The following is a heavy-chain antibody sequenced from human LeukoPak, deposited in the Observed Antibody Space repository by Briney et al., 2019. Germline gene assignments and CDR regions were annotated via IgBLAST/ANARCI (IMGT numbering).Heavy chain of an antibody. Sequence: ASVTVSCKASGYTFTIYAMNWVRQAPGQGLQWMGWINTNTGNPTYAQGFTGRFVFSLDTSVSTAYLQISSLKAEDTAVYYCARDWGVPASDPYYYYGMDVWGQGTTVTVSS. D-gene: IGHD2-2*01. CDR2: INTNTGNP. CDR1: GYTFTIYA. CDR3: ARDWGVPASDPYYYYGMDV. V-gene: IGHV7-4-1*02. J-gene: IGHJ6*02.